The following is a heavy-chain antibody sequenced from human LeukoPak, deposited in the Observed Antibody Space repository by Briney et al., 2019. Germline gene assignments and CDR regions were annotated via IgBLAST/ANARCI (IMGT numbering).Heavy chain of an antibody. V-gene: IGHV1-46*01. J-gene: IGHJ3*02. Sequence: ASVKVSCKASGYTFTSYYMHWVRQAPGQGLEWMGIINPSGGSTSYAQKFQGRVTMTRDTSTSTVYMELSSLRSEDTAVYYCARDLGFGELLSPNDAFDIWGQGTMVTVSS. CDR1: GYTFTSYY. CDR3: ARDLGFGELLSPNDAFDI. D-gene: IGHD3-10*01. CDR2: INPSGGST.